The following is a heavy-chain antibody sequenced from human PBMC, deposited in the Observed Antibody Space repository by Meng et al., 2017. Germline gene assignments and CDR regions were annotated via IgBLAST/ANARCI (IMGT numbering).Heavy chain of an antibody. J-gene: IGHJ4*02. V-gene: IGHV1-2*06. CDR3: ARFGGIVATISAFDY. CDR2: INPNSGGT. D-gene: IGHD5-12*01. Sequence: GQRVQSGAEVKKPGASVKVSFKASGYTFTGYYMHWVRQAPGQGLEWMGRINPNSGGTNYAQKFQGRVTMTRDTSISTAYMELSRLRSDDTAVYYCARFGGIVATISAFDYWGQGTLVTVSS. CDR1: GYTFTGYY.